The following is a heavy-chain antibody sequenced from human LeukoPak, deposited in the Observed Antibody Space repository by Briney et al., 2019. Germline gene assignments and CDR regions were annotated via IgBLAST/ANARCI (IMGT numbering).Heavy chain of an antibody. CDR2: IYPGDSDT. CDR1: GYSFTSYW. CDR3: ARANYYDSSGYYGDAFDI. J-gene: IGHJ3*02. D-gene: IGHD3-22*01. Sequence: GESLKISCKGSGYSFTSYWIGWVRPLPGKGLEWMGIIYPGDSDTRYSPSFQGQVTISADKSISTAYLQWSSLKASDTAMYYCARANYYDSSGYYGDAFDIWGQGTMVTVSS. V-gene: IGHV5-51*01.